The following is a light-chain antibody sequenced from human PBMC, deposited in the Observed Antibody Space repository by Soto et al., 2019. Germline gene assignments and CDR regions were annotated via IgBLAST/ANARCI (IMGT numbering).Light chain of an antibody. CDR3: QQHADWPKT. V-gene: IGKV3-15*01. J-gene: IGKJ1*01. CDR1: QSVSDR. Sequence: EIVMTQSPDTLSVSPGERATLSCRASQSVSDRVVWYQQKSGQAPSLLIYAASTRAAGVPARFSGSGSGTEFTLTISSLQSEDFAVYFCQQHADWPKTFGQGTKVDIK. CDR2: AAS.